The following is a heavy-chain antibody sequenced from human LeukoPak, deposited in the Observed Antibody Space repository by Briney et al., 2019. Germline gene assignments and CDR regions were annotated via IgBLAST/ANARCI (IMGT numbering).Heavy chain of an antibody. J-gene: IGHJ4*02. CDR3: ARDYYGSGSYYPGGFDY. V-gene: IGHV3-33*01. Sequence: GRSLRLSCAASGFTFSSYGMHWVRQAPGKGLEWAAVIWYDGSNKYYADSVKGRFTISRDNSKNTLYLQMNSLRAEDTAVYYCARDYYGSGSYYPGGFDYWGQGTLVTVSS. D-gene: IGHD3-10*01. CDR1: GFTFSSYG. CDR2: IWYDGSNK.